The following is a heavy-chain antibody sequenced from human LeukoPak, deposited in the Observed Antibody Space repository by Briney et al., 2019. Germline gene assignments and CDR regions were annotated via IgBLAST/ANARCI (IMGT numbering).Heavy chain of an antibody. Sequence: PGGSLRLSCAASGFTFSNNAMSWVRQTPGKGLEWVSAISGIGGSTYYADSVKGRFTTSRDNAKNSLYLQMNSLRAEDTAVYYCARYLTDAFDIWGQGTMVTVSS. D-gene: IGHD3-9*01. J-gene: IGHJ3*02. CDR2: ISGIGGST. CDR3: ARYLTDAFDI. V-gene: IGHV3-23*01. CDR1: GFTFSNNA.